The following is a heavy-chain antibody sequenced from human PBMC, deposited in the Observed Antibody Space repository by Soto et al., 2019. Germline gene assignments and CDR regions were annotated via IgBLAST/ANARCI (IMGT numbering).Heavy chain of an antibody. Sequence: PSETLSLTCAVYGGSFSGYYSSWIRQPPGKGLEWIGEINHSGSTNYNPSHKSRVTISVDTSKNQFSLKLSSVTAADTAVYYCARDPLYTGGFDYWGQGTLVTVSS. D-gene: IGHD2-2*02. V-gene: IGHV4-34*01. CDR3: ARDPLYTGGFDY. CDR1: GGSFSGYY. CDR2: INHSGST. J-gene: IGHJ4*02.